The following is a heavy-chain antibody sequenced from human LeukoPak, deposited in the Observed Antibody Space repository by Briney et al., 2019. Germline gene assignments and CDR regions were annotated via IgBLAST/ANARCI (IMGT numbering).Heavy chain of an antibody. CDR2: ISSYGDST. CDR1: GFTFSSYA. Sequence: PGGSLRLSCAASGFTFSSYAMSWVRQAPGKGLEYVSAISSYGDSTYYADSVKGRFTISRDNSKKTLYLEMGSLRAEDMAVYYCARGNRGNYYYGMDVWGQGTTVTVSS. CDR3: ARGNRGNYYYGMDV. J-gene: IGHJ6*02. V-gene: IGHV3-64*02.